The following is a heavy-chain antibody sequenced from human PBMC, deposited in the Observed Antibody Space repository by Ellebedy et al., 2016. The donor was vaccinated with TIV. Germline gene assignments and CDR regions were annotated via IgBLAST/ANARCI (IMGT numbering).Heavy chain of an antibody. V-gene: IGHV1-3*01. CDR1: GYTFTTYA. Sequence: AASVKVSCKASGYTFTTYAMHWVRQAPGQRLEWMGWIHADNGTTKYSLKFQGRVTITRDTSASTAYMGLSSLRSEATAVYYCTSLSRVYDSSGYNWFDPWGQGTLVTVSS. CDR2: IHADNGTT. J-gene: IGHJ5*02. CDR3: TSLSRVYDSSGYNWFDP. D-gene: IGHD3-22*01.